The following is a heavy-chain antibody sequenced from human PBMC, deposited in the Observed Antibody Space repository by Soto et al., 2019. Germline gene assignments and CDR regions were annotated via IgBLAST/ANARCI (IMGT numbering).Heavy chain of an antibody. D-gene: IGHD3-10*01. Sequence: PSETLSLTCTVSGGSISNNNYYWDWIRQPPGRGLEWIGTIYYSGTTYYHPSLKSRLTISVDTSKSQFSLKLSSVTAADTAIYYCARRAVRGLNAFDYWGQGTLVTVSS. CDR1: GGSISNNNYY. J-gene: IGHJ4*02. V-gene: IGHV4-39*01. CDR2: IYYSGTT. CDR3: ARRAVRGLNAFDY.